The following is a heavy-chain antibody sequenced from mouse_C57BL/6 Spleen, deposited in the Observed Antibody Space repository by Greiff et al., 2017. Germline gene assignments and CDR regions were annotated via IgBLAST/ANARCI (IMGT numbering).Heavy chain of an antibody. Sequence: EVKLMESGPGLAKPSQTLSLTCSVTGYSITSDYWNWIRKFPGNKLEYMGYISSSGSTYYNPSLKSRISITRYTSKNQYYLQLNSLTTEDTATYYCARYSYSNYNFDYWGQGTTLTVSS. CDR2: ISSSGST. V-gene: IGHV3-8*01. D-gene: IGHD2-5*01. CDR1: GYSITSDY. J-gene: IGHJ2*01. CDR3: ARYSYSNYNFDY.